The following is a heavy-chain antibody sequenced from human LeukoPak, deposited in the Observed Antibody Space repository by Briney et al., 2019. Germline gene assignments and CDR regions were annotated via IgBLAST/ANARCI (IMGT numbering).Heavy chain of an antibody. CDR2: IDQDGSAT. CDR3: ARNPAKVVPAVY. Sequence: PGGSLRLSCAASGFTFSNYWMSWVRQAPGKGLEWVANIDQDGSATYYVDSVKGRFTISRDNAKSSLYLQMSSLRAGDTAVYYCARNPAKVVPAVYWGQGTLVTVSS. V-gene: IGHV3-7*01. CDR1: GFTFSNYW. D-gene: IGHD2-2*01. J-gene: IGHJ4*02.